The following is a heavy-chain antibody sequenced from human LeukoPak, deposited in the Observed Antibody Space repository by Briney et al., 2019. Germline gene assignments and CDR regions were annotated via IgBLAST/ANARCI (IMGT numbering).Heavy chain of an antibody. D-gene: IGHD3-22*01. V-gene: IGHV1-46*01. CDR2: INPSGGST. CDR1: GYTFTSYY. Sequence: ASVKVSCKASGYTFTSYYMHWVRQAPGQGLEWMGIINPSGGSTSYAQKFQGRVTMTGDTSTSTVYMELSSLRSEDTAVYYCARGHYYDSSGYYPDHYDYWGQGTLVTVSS. J-gene: IGHJ4*02. CDR3: ARGHYYDSSGYYPDHYDY.